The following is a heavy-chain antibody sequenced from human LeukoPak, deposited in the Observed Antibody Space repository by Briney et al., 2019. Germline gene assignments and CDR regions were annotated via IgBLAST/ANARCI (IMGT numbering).Heavy chain of an antibody. Sequence: GGSLRLSCTASGFTFSSYWMSWVRQAPGKGLEWVSVLDADGGNTFYADSVKGRFTISRDNSKNTLYLQMNSLGADDTAVYYCARSIYGSGSFYAFDIWGQGTMVTVSS. J-gene: IGHJ3*02. CDR2: LDADGGNT. CDR3: ARSIYGSGSFYAFDI. D-gene: IGHD3-10*01. V-gene: IGHV3-23*01. CDR1: GFTFSSYW.